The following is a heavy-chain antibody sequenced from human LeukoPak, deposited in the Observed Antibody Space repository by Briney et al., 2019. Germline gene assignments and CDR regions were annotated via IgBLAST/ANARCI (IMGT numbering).Heavy chain of an antibody. J-gene: IGHJ4*02. CDR1: GDTFIRYG. V-gene: IGHV1-18*01. Sequence: ASVNVSCKASGDTFIRYGISWVRQAPGQGLECMGWISTGNGNTNYGQKFQGRVTMTTDTSTGTAYMELRSLGSDDTAIYYCARANNWNYALNYWGQGTLVTVSS. D-gene: IGHD1-7*01. CDR3: ARANNWNYALNY. CDR2: ISTGNGNT.